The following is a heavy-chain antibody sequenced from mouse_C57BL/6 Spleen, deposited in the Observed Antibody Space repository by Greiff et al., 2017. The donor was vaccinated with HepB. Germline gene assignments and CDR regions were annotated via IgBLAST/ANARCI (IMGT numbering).Heavy chain of an antibody. CDR1: GFTFSSYA. CDR3: TTDGGTYYESSYGAWFAY. Sequence: EVKLVESGEGLVKPGGSLKLSCAASGFTFSSYAMSWVRQTPEKRLEWVAYISSGGVYIYYADTVKGRFTISRDNAWNTLYLQMSSLKSEATAMSYCTTDGGTYYESSYGAWFAYWGQGALVTVAA. D-gene: IGHD1-1*01. V-gene: IGHV5-9-1*02. CDR2: ISSGGVYI. J-gene: IGHJ3*01.